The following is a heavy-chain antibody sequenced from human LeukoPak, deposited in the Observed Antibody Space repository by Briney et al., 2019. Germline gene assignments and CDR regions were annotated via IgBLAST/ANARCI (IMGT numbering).Heavy chain of an antibody. CDR2: IKPGGGST. V-gene: IGHV1-46*01. Sequence: GASVNVSCKASGYTYPNYYMHWVRQAPGQGLDWMGIIKPGGGSTSYAQKFQGRVTMTRDMSTSTVYMELSSMRYEDTAVYYCAREGPIVGATTSDYWGQGTLVTVSS. D-gene: IGHD1-26*01. CDR3: AREGPIVGATTSDY. CDR1: GYTYPNYY. J-gene: IGHJ4*02.